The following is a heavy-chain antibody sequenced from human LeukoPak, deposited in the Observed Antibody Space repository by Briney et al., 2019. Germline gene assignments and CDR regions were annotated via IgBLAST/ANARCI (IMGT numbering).Heavy chain of an antibody. CDR2: IYDSGTT. V-gene: IGHV4-61*10. Sequence: SETLSLTCTVSGGSISSGSYYWRWIRQPAGKGLEWIGRIYDSGTTNYNPSLKSRVTISVDTSKNQFSLKLSSVTAADTAIYYCARGNILIGYSINYWGQGTLVTVSS. CDR3: ARGNILIGYSINY. J-gene: IGHJ4*02. D-gene: IGHD3-9*01. CDR1: GGSISSGSYY.